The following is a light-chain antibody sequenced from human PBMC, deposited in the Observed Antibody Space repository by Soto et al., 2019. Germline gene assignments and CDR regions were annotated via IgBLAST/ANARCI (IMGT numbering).Light chain of an antibody. J-gene: IGKJ1*01. CDR3: QQYNSFLWT. Sequence: DMQMTQSPSTLSASVGDRVTITRRASQSISIWLAWYQQKPGKAPNLLIYDASVLQSGVPSRFSGSGSGTEFTLTISSLQPNDCATYYCQQYNSFLWTFGQGTKLEIK. CDR1: QSISIW. V-gene: IGKV1-5*01. CDR2: DAS.